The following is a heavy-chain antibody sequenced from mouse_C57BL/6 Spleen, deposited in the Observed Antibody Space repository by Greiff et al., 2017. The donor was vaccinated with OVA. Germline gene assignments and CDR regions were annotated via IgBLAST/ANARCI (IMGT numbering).Heavy chain of an antibody. Sequence: QVQLQQSGAELMKPGASVKLSCKATGYTFTGYWIEWVKQRPGHGLEWIGEILPRSGSTNYNEKFKCKATFTADTSSNTAYMQLSSLTTEDSAIYYCARITRVVVPCAMDYWGQGTSVTVSS. J-gene: IGHJ4*01. CDR3: ARITRVVVPCAMDY. D-gene: IGHD1-1*01. V-gene: IGHV1-9*01. CDR2: ILPRSGST. CDR1: GYTFTGYW.